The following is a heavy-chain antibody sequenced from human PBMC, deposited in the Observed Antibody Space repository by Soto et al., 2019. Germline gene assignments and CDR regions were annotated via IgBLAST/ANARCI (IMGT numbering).Heavy chain of an antibody. J-gene: IGHJ4*02. CDR3: ARVKYGYSSSWYGGD. Sequence: QVQLVQSGAEVKKPGSSVKVSCKASGGTFSSYTISWVRQAPGQGLEWMGRIIPILGIANYAQKFQGRVTITADKSTSTAYMELSSLRSEDTAVYYCARVKYGYSSSWYGGDWGQVTLVTVSS. V-gene: IGHV1-69*02. CDR1: GGTFSSYT. D-gene: IGHD6-13*01. CDR2: IIPILGIA.